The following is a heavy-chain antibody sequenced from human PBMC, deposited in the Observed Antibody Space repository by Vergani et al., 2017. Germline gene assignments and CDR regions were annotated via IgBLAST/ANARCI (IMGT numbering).Heavy chain of an antibody. D-gene: IGHD5-18*01. J-gene: IGHJ4*02. CDR2: ISWNSGSI. CDR1: GFTFDDYA. V-gene: IGHV3-9*01. Sequence: EVQLVESGGGLVQPGRSLRLSCAASGFTFDDYAMHWVRQAPGKGLEWVSGISWNSGSIGYADSVKGRFTISRDNAKNSLYLQMNSLRAEDTAVYYCAKAPDEAMVTSDYWGQGTLVTVSS. CDR3: AKAPDEAMVTSDY.